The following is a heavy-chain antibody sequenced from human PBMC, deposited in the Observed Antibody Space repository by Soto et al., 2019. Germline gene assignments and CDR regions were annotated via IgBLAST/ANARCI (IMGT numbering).Heavy chain of an antibody. V-gene: IGHV1-3*01. CDR1: GYTFTSYA. CDR2: INASNGNT. Sequence: ASVKVSCKASGYTFTSYAMHWVHQAPGQRLEWMGWINASNGNTKYSQKFQGRVTITGDKSSNTAYMELSSLRSEDTAVYYCASTPIAATTFFLDYWGQGTLVTVSS. CDR3: ASTPIAATTFFLDY. D-gene: IGHD2-15*01. J-gene: IGHJ4*02.